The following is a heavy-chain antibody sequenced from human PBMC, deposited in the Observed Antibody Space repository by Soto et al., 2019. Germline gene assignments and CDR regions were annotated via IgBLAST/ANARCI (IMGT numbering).Heavy chain of an antibody. V-gene: IGHV3-30-3*01. J-gene: IGHJ6*02. CDR1: GFTFSSYA. Sequence: WGSLRLSCAASGFTFSSYAMHWVRQAPGEGLEWVAVISYDGSNKYYADSVKGRFTISRDNSKNTLYLQMNSLRAEDTAVYYCARDRRNWNDGGYYYGMDVWGQGTTVTVSS. D-gene: IGHD1-1*01. CDR3: ARDRRNWNDGGYYYGMDV. CDR2: ISYDGSNK.